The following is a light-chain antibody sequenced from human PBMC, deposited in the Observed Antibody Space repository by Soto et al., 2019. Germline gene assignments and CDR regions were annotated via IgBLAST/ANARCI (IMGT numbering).Light chain of an antibody. V-gene: IGLV2-14*01. CDR3: SSYTSSTSVV. CDR2: DVT. Sequence: QSALTQPASVSGSPQQSITISCTGTSSDVGGYNYVSWYQQHPGRAPKLMIYDVTNRPSGVSDRCSGSKSGNTASLTISGLQAEDEADYYFSSYTSSTSVVFGGGTKLTVL. CDR1: SSDVGGYNY. J-gene: IGLJ2*01.